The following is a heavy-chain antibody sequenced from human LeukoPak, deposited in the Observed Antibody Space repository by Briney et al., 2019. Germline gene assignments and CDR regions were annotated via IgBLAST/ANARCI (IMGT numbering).Heavy chain of an antibody. J-gene: IGHJ4*02. D-gene: IGHD1-26*01. Sequence: PGGSLRLSCVTSGFMFSTYAMSWVRQAPGKGLEWVSIISGNGERTYYADSGKGRFTVSRDNSKNTMYLQMKRLRGEDQAVFYCLSQCYSGSDNYYFHYWGQGALVGVSS. V-gene: IGHV3-23*01. CDR3: LSQCYSGSDNYYFHY. CDR1: GFMFSTYA. CDR2: ISGNGERT.